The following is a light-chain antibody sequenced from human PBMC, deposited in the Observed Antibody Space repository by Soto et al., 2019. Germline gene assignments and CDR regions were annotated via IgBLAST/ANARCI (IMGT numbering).Light chain of an antibody. J-gene: IGKJ5*01. CDR2: HAS. CDR3: DQYIHRIS. V-gene: IGKV1-33*01. CDR1: HDIINY. Sequence: DIQMTQPPTSLSASVGDRVTITCQASHDIINYLNWYQKKLGKDPKILIYHASNLETGVPSRFSGSGSGTDFTFTNSSLQPEDIATYYCDQYIHRISFGQGARLAIK.